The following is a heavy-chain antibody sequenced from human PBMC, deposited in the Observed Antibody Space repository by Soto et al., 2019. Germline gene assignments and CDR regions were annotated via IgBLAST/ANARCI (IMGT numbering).Heavy chain of an antibody. CDR2: IYPGDSDT. CDR3: ARPEILGYCSGGSCYIDY. J-gene: IGHJ4*02. CDR1: GYIFTNYW. D-gene: IGHD2-15*01. Sequence: GESLKISCKGSGYIFTNYWIGWVRQMPGKGLEWMGIIYPGDSDTKYSPSFQGQVTISADKSISTTYLQWSSLKASDTAMYYCARPEILGYCSGGSCYIDYWGQGTLVTVSS. V-gene: IGHV5-51*01.